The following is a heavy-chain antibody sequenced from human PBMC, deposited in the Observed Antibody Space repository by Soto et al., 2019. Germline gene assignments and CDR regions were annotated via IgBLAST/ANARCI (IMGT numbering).Heavy chain of an antibody. Sequence: GGSLRLSCAASGFTVSSNYMSWVLQAPGKGLVWVSRIDIDGSRTGYADSVKGRFTISRDNAKNTLYLQMNSLRAEDTAVYYCARDLSWNQADYWGQGTLVTVSS. CDR1: GFTVSSNY. CDR2: IDIDGSRT. D-gene: IGHD1-1*01. J-gene: IGHJ4*02. V-gene: IGHV3-74*01. CDR3: ARDLSWNQADY.